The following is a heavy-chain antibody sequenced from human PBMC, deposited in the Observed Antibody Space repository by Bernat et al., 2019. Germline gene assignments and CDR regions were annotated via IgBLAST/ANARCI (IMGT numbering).Heavy chain of an antibody. CDR3: ARVGAHYYDSSGYHNYFDY. CDR1: GGSISSYY. D-gene: IGHD3-22*01. Sequence: QVQLQESGPGLVKPSETLSLTCTVSGGSISSYYWSWIRQPPGKGLEWIGYIYYSGSTNYNPSLKSRVTISVDTSKNQFSLKLSSVTAADTAVYYCARVGAHYYDSSGYHNYFDYWGQGTLVTVSS. J-gene: IGHJ4*02. CDR2: IYYSGST. V-gene: IGHV4-59*01.